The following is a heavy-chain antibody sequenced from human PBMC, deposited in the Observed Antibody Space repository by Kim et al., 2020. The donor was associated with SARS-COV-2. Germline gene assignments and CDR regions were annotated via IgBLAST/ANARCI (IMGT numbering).Heavy chain of an antibody. V-gene: IGHV4-34*01. CDR3: ARKLGFGSSLSGLFGY. Sequence: SETLSLTCAVYGGSFSGYYWSWIRQPPGKGLEWIGEINHSGSTNYNPSLKSRVTISVDTSKNQFSLKLSSVTAADTAVYYCARKLGFGSSLSGLFGYWGQGTLVTVSS. CDR2: INHSGST. CDR1: GGSFSGYY. J-gene: IGHJ4*02. D-gene: IGHD6-6*01.